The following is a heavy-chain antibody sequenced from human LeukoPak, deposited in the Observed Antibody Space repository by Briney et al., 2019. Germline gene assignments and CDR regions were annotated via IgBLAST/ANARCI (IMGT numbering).Heavy chain of an antibody. CDR1: GFSFDDYA. Sequence: GGSLRLSCAASGFSFDDYAMHWVRQAPGKGLEWVSGISWDSGSIAYADSVKGRFTISRDNAKNSLYLQMNSLRAEDTAVYYCANSAPAFDIWGQGTMVTVSS. V-gene: IGHV3-9*01. J-gene: IGHJ3*02. D-gene: IGHD1-26*01. CDR3: ANSAPAFDI. CDR2: ISWDSGSI.